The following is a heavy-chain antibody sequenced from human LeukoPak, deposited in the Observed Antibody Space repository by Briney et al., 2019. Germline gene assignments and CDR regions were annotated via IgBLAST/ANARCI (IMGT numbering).Heavy chain of an antibody. J-gene: IGHJ5*02. CDR3: ARALEWEHTLRS. D-gene: IGHD1-26*01. CDR1: GYTFTSYG. Sequence: ASVKVSCKASGYTFTSYGISWVRQAPGQGLEWMGWITAYNYNTNYAQKLQGRVTVTTDTSTSTAYMELRSLRSDDTAVYYCARALEWEHTLRSWGQGTLVTVSS. CDR2: ITAYNYNT. V-gene: IGHV1-18*01.